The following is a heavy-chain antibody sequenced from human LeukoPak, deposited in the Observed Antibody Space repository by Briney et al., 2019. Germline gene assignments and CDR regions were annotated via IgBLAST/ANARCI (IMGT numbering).Heavy chain of an antibody. D-gene: IGHD5-18*01. J-gene: IGHJ4*02. CDR1: GFTFNNYW. V-gene: IGHV3-7*03. CDR3: ARERGYTYGAAFDY. Sequence: PGGSLRLSCAAAGFTFNNYWMTWVRQAPGQGLEWVANIKRDGSGVNYVDSVRGRFTISRDNAKNSLYLQMNSLRAEDTAVYYCARERGYTYGAAFDYWGQGTLVTVSS. CDR2: IKRDGSGV.